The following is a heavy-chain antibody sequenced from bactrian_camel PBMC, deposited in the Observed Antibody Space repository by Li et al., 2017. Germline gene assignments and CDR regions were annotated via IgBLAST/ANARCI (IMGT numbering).Heavy chain of an antibody. Sequence: VQLVESGGGSVQVGGSLRLSCVASVDTIGRHCMGWFRQPPGKEREGVAAIETGARSTYYADSVRGRFTISRDNDKDTVYLQMNNLNPDDTARYFCTADWGSRSDGHCYGDSGQGTQVTVS. CDR1: VDTIGRHC. D-gene: IGHD5*01. CDR2: IETGARST. J-gene: IGHJ4*01. CDR3: TADWGSRSDGHCYGD. V-gene: IGHV3S40*01.